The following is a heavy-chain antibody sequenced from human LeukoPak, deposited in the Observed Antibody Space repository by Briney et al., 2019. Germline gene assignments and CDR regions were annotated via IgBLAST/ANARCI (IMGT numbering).Heavy chain of an antibody. Sequence: SETLSLTCTVSGGSISSYYWSWLRQPPGKGLEWLGDIYHSGSTNYNPSLKSRVTISVDTSKNQFSLKLSPVTAADTPVYFCARLRTASFNWGEFDYWGQGTLVTVSS. CDR1: GGSISSYY. V-gene: IGHV4-59*01. J-gene: IGHJ4*02. D-gene: IGHD7-27*01. CDR2: IYHSGST. CDR3: ARLRTASFNWGEFDY.